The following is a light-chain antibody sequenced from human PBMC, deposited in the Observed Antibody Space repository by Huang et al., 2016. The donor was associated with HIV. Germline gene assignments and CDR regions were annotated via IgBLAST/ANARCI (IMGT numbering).Light chain of an antibody. CDR1: QSIATN. V-gene: IGKV3-15*01. CDR2: DAS. Sequence: EIVLTQSPATLSVSPGEGATLSCRANQSIATNLAWYHQRPGQAPRILIYDASTRASGLPGRFSGRGSGTEFTLTVSGLHSEDFAIYYCQQYHNWPYSFGQGTKLEIK. J-gene: IGKJ2*03. CDR3: QQYHNWPYS.